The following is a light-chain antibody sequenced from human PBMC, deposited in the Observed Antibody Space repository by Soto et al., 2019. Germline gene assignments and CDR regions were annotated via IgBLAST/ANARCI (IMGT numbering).Light chain of an antibody. CDR3: SSFTSSRTPFV. CDR1: SSNIGAGYD. V-gene: IGLV1-40*01. CDR2: GNS. Sequence: QSVLTQPPSVSGAPGQRVTISCTGSSSNIGAGYDVHWYQQLPGTAPKLLIYGNSNRPSGVPDRFSGSKSGTSASLAISGLQAEDEADYYCSSFTSSRTPFVFGTGTKVTVL. J-gene: IGLJ1*01.